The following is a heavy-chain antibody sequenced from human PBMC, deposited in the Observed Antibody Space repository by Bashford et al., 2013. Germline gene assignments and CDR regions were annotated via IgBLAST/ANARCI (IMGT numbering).Heavy chain of an antibody. D-gene: IGHD2-2*01. Sequence: VRQASREGGVEWVSSISATGIATYYADSVKGRFTISRDNSKNTVDLQMNSLRSEDTAVYYCARRTLGYCASTSCHLYYFDSWGQGTLVTVSS. CDR3: ARRTLGYCASTSCHLYYFDS. V-gene: IGHV3-23*01. CDR2: ISATGIAT. J-gene: IGHJ4*02.